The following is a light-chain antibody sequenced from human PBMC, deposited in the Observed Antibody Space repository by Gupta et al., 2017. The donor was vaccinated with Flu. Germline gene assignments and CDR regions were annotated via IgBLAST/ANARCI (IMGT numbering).Light chain of an antibody. CDR1: QSVNRN. J-gene: IGKJ2*03. Sequence: EIVMTQSPATLSVSPGERATLSCRASQSVNRNLAWYQQKPGQAPRLLIYGASARATGIPARFSGSGSETEFTLTITSLQSEDFALYYCQQYDNWPPYSFGQGTKLELK. CDR2: GAS. V-gene: IGKV3-15*01. CDR3: QQYDNWPPYS.